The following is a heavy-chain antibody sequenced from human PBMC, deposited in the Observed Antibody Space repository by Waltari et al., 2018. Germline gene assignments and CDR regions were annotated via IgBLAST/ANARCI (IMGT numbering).Heavy chain of an antibody. Sequence: QVQLVQSGAEVKKPGSSVKVSCKASGGTFRSYANRWVRPAPGQGLEWMGGIIPIFGTANYAQKFQGRVTITADESTSTAYMELSSLRSEDTAVYYCARDVAGQCYWYFDLWGRGTLVTVSS. CDR2: IIPIFGTA. V-gene: IGHV1-69*01. J-gene: IGHJ2*01. D-gene: IGHD6-19*01. CDR1: GGTFRSYA. CDR3: ARDVAGQCYWYFDL.